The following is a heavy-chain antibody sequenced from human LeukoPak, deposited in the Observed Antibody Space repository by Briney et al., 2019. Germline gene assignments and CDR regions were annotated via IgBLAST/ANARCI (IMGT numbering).Heavy chain of an antibody. V-gene: IGHV3-21*01. Sequence: PGGSLRLSCAASGFTFSSYAMHWVRRAPGKGLEWVSSISSSSSYTYYADSVKGRFTISRDNAKNSLYLQMDSLRAEDTAVYYCARVSDFAASKEDWGQGTLVTVSS. CDR2: ISSSSSYT. CDR1: GFTFSSYA. CDR3: ARVSDFAASKED. D-gene: IGHD3-3*01. J-gene: IGHJ4*02.